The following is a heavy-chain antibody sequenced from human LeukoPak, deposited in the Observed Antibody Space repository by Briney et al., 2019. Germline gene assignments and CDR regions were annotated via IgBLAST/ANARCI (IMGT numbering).Heavy chain of an antibody. CDR1: GFTFDDYG. CDR3: AKDQEGYYDSSGYYNFDY. D-gene: IGHD3-22*01. CDR2: INWNGGST. Sequence: PGGSLRLSCAASGFTFDDYGMSWVRQVPGKGLEWVSGINWNGGSTGYADSVKGRFTISRDNSKNTLYLQMNSLRAEDTAVYYCAKDQEGYYDSSGYYNFDYWGQGTLVTVSS. V-gene: IGHV3-20*04. J-gene: IGHJ4*02.